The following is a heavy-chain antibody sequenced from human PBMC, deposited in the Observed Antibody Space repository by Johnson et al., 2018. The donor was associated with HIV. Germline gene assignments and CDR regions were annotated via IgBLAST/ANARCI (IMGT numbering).Heavy chain of an antibody. Sequence: VQLVESGGGLVQPGGSLRLSCAASGFTVSSNYMRWVRQAPGKGLEWVSVINTGGGTYYADSVKGRFTISRDNSKNTLYLQMNSLRAEDTAVYYCARNLMRYNWNADAFDIWGQGTMVTVSS. CDR1: GFTVSSNY. V-gene: IGHV3-66*02. J-gene: IGHJ3*02. CDR3: ARNLMRYNWNADAFDI. CDR2: INTGGGT. D-gene: IGHD1-20*01.